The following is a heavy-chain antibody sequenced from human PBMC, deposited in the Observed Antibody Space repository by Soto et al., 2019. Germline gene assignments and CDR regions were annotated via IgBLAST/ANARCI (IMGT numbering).Heavy chain of an antibody. Sequence: PSQTLSLTCAISGDSVSSNSAAWNWIRQSPSRGLEWLGRTYYRSKWYNDYAVSVKSRITINPDTSKNQFSLQLNSVTPEDTAVYYCARATVTIFEYYYGMDVWGQGTTVTVSS. J-gene: IGHJ6*02. D-gene: IGHD3-3*01. CDR1: GDSVSSNSAA. CDR2: TYYRSKWYN. V-gene: IGHV6-1*01. CDR3: ARATVTIFEYYYGMDV.